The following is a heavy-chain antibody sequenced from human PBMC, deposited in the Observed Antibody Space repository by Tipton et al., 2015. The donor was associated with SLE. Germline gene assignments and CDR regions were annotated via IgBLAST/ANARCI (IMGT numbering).Heavy chain of an antibody. CDR2: FIPIFGTA. D-gene: IGHD3-10*01. J-gene: IGHJ6*02. CDR1: GGTFRSYA. V-gene: IGHV1-69*05. Sequence: QLVQSGAEVKKPGSSVKVSCKASGGTFRSYAISWVRQAPGQGPEWMGGFIPIFGTASYAQKFRGRVTINTDDSTSTAYMELSSLRSEDTAVYFCARDRTYYYGSGSYYGMDVWGQGTTVTVSS. CDR3: ARDRTYYYGSGSYYGMDV.